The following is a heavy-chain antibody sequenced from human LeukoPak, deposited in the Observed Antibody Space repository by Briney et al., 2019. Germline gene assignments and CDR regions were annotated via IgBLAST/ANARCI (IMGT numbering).Heavy chain of an antibody. J-gene: IGHJ5*02. D-gene: IGHD2-15*01. Sequence: GASVKVSCKASGYTFTGYYMHWVRQAPGQGLEWMGWISGYNGNTNYAQKLQGRVTMTTDTSTSTAYMELRSLRSDDTAVYYCARGGYCSGGTCYQTKFDPWGQGTLVTVSS. CDR3: ARGGYCSGGTCYQTKFDP. CDR2: ISGYNGNT. CDR1: GYTFTGYY. V-gene: IGHV1-18*04.